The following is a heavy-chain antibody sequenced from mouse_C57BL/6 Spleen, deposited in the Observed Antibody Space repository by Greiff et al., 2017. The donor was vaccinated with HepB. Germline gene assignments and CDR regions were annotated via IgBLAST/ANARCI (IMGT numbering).Heavy chain of an antibody. CDR1: GYTFTSYW. Sequence: QVQLKQPGAELVRPGSSVKLSCKASGYTFTSYWMHWVKQRPIQGLEWIGNIDPSDSETHYNQKFKDKATLTVDKSSSTAYMQLSSLTSEDSAVYYCARSGNYESYWYCDVWGTGTTVTVSS. CDR2: IDPSDSET. D-gene: IGHD2-1*01. CDR3: ARSGNYESYWYCDV. V-gene: IGHV1-52*01. J-gene: IGHJ1*03.